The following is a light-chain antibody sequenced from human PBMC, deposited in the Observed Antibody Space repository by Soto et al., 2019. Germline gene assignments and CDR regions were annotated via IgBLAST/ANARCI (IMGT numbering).Light chain of an antibody. Sequence: EIVLTQSPATLCLSPGERATLSCRASQSVSSYLAWYQQKPAQAPRRLLYDAANRATGIPARFSGSGSGTDFTLTISSLEPEDFAVYYCQQRSNWPPPFTFGPGTKVDIK. CDR1: QSVSSY. CDR2: DAA. J-gene: IGKJ3*01. CDR3: QQRSNWPPPFT. V-gene: IGKV3-11*01.